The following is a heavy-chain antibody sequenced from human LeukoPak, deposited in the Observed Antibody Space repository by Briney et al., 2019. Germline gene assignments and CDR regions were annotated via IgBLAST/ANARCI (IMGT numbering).Heavy chain of an antibody. CDR2: LYSGGTT. CDR3: AGAPYCSGGSCYSYNWFDP. J-gene: IGHJ5*02. CDR1: GFTVNSKQ. D-gene: IGHD2-15*01. V-gene: IGHV3-66*01. Sequence: GGSLRLSCAVTGFTVNSKQLTWVRQAPGKGLEWVSVLYSGGTTDYAESVRGRFTISRDSSKNTLYFQMNNLRVEDTAVYYCAGAPYCSGGSCYSYNWFDPWGQGTRVTVSS.